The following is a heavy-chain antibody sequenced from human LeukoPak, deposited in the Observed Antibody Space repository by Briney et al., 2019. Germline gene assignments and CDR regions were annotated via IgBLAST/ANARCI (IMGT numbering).Heavy chain of an antibody. CDR3: ARTVGAPSYYFDY. CDR2: IYYSGST. D-gene: IGHD1-26*01. J-gene: IGHJ4*02. V-gene: IGHV4-59*08. CDR1: GGSISSYY. Sequence: PSETLSPTCTVSGGSISSYYWSWIRQPPGKGLEWIGCIYYSGSTNYNPSLKSRVTISVDTSKNQFSLKLSSVTAADTAVYYCARTVGAPSYYFDYWGQGTLVTVSS.